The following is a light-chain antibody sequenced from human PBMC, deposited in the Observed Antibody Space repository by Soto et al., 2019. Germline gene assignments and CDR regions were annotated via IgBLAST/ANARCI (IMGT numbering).Light chain of an antibody. Sequence: VQMTQSPSSLSASVGDRVTITCRASRDISSSLAWYQQKPGKVPKLLIYAASTLHAGVQSRFSGSGSGTFFTLTINSLHPEDVATYYCQKYNSAPNTCGRGTRLEIK. CDR2: AAS. CDR1: RDISSS. CDR3: QKYNSAPNT. V-gene: IGKV1-27*01. J-gene: IGKJ2*01.